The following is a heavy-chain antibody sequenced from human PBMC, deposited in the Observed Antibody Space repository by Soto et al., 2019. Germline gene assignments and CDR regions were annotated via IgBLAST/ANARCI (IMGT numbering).Heavy chain of an antibody. CDR3: ARDRGWNGYFDY. D-gene: IGHD1-1*01. CDR1: GCSISIGGYY. J-gene: IGHJ4*02. Sequence: SETLSLTCTVSGCSISIGGYYWSWILQHPGKGLEWIGYIYYSGSTYYNPSLKSRVTISVDTSKDQFSLKVTSVTAADTAVYYCARDRGWNGYFDYWGQGTLVTVSS. V-gene: IGHV4-31*03. CDR2: IYYSGST.